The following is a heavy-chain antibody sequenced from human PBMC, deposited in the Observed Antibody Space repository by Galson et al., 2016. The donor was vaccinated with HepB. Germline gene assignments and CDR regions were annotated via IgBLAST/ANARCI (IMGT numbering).Heavy chain of an antibody. Sequence: SVKVSCKASGYTFTNYAMHWVRQAPGQRLEWVGWINAGNDNTRYSQKFQGRVTITRDTSASTAYMEVSSLSSEDTAVYYCAREGLRKRLCLPTIDWYFDLWGRGTLVSVSS. D-gene: IGHD5-24*01. V-gene: IGHV1-3*01. J-gene: IGHJ2*01. CDR3: AREGLRKRLCLPTIDWYFDL. CDR2: INAGNDNT. CDR1: GYTFTNYA.